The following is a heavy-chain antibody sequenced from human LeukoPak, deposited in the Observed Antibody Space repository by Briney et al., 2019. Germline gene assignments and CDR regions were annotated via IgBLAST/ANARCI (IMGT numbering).Heavy chain of an antibody. CDR1: GYTFTSYG. Sequence: GASVKVSCKASGYTFTSYGISWVRQAPGQGLEWMGWISAYNGNTNYAQKLQGRVTMTTDTSTSTAYMELRSLRSDDTAVYYCARDLGWFGELFPFDPWGQGTLVTVSS. V-gene: IGHV1-18*01. CDR2: ISAYNGNT. J-gene: IGHJ5*02. D-gene: IGHD3-10*01. CDR3: ARDLGWFGELFPFDP.